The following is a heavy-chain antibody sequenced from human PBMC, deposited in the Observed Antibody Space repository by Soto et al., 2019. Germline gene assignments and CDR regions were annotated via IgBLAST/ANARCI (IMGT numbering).Heavy chain of an antibody. J-gene: IGHJ4*02. CDR1: GYTFTSYA. D-gene: IGHD6-13*01. CDR2: INAGNGNT. V-gene: IGHV1-3*01. Sequence: QVQLVQSGAEVKKPGASVKVSCKASGYTFTSYAMHWVRQAPGQRLEWMGWINAGNGNTKYLQKFQGRVTITRDTSASTAYMELSSLRSEDTAVYYCARGTRIAAAGTQFDYWGQGTLVTVSS. CDR3: ARGTRIAAAGTQFDY.